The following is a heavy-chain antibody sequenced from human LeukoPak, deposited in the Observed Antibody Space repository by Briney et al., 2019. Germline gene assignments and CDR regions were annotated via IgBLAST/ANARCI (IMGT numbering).Heavy chain of an antibody. D-gene: IGHD2-2*01. V-gene: IGHV1-18*01. J-gene: IGHJ6*03. CDR1: GYTFTSYG. Sequence: ASVKVSCKASGYTFTSYGISWVRQAPGQGLEWMGWISAYNGNTNYAQKLQGRVTMTTDTSTSTAYMELRSLRSDDTAVYYCARDAYCSSTSCRFYYYMDVWGKGTTVTISS. CDR2: ISAYNGNT. CDR3: ARDAYCSSTSCRFYYYMDV.